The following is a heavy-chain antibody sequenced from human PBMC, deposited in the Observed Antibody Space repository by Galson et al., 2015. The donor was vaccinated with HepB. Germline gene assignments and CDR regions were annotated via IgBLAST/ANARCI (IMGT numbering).Heavy chain of an antibody. CDR3: ARVLNDAFDI. CDR1: GFTVSSNY. D-gene: IGHD2-8*01. Sequence: SLRLSCAASGFTVSSNYMSWVRQAPGKGLEWVSVIYSGGSTYYADSVKGRFTISKDNSKNTLYLQMNSLRAEDTAVYYCARVLNDAFDIWGQGTMVTVSS. V-gene: IGHV3-66*02. CDR2: IYSGGST. J-gene: IGHJ3*02.